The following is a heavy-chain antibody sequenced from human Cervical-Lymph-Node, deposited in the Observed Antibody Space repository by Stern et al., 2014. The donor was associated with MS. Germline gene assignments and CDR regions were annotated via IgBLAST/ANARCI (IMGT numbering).Heavy chain of an antibody. V-gene: IGHV3-15*01. CDR3: PTSILDY. CDR2: IRTNTDGRTA. CDR1: GFTFIDTW. D-gene: IGHD5-24*01. J-gene: IGHJ4*02. Sequence: EVQLVESGGGLVKPGESITLSCVTSGFTFIDTWMTWVRQAPGKGLQWLGLIRTNTDGRTAYYASAVKSRFSISRDDSRSTLYLRINGLKTEDTGLYYCPTSILDYWGQGTLVTVSS.